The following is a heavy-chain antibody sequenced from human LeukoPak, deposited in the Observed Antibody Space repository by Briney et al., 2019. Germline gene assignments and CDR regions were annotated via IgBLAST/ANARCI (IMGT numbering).Heavy chain of an antibody. CDR2: IKQDGNEK. D-gene: IGHD3-22*01. Sequence: GGSLRLSCAASGFSFGNYWMIWVRQAPGKGLEWVANIKQDGNEKYYVDSVRGRVTISRDNDKNSLYLQMNSLRAEDTAVYYCARDGSSGISHAADYWGQGTLVTVSS. V-gene: IGHV3-7*01. CDR3: ARDGSSGISHAADY. J-gene: IGHJ4*02. CDR1: GFSFGNYW.